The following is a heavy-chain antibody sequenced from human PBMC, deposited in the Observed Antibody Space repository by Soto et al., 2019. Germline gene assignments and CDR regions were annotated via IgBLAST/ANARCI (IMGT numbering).Heavy chain of an antibody. V-gene: IGHV3-7*01. CDR2: INQDGSEK. J-gene: IGHJ4*02. Sequence: GGSLSLSCAVSGFTFNNYWMTWVRQAPGKGLEWVATINQDGSEKYYVDSMKGRVTISRENAKSSLYLEMNNLRAEDTAVYYCATQKMLFDYWGQGALVTVSS. CDR1: GFTFNNYW. D-gene: IGHD3-16*01. CDR3: ATQKMLFDY.